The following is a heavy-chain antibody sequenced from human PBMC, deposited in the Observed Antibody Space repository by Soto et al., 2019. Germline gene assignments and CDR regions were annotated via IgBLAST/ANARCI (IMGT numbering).Heavy chain of an antibody. D-gene: IGHD3-22*01. CDR1: GGSISSGDYY. Sequence: PSETLSLTCTVSGGSISSGDYYWSCIRQPPGKGLEWIGYIYYSGSTYYNPSLKSRVTISVDTSKNQFSLKLSSVTAADTAVYYFARATGLDYYDSSGYYYLDYWGQGTLVTVSS. J-gene: IGHJ4*02. V-gene: IGHV4-30-4*01. CDR3: ARATGLDYYDSSGYYYLDY. CDR2: IYYSGST.